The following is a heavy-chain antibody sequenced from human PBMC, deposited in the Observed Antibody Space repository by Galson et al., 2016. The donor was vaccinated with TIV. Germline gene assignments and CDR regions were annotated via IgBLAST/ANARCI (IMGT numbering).Heavy chain of an antibody. V-gene: IGHV1-46*01. D-gene: IGHD6-19*01. J-gene: IGHJ4*02. CDR2: INPSGGST. CDR3: ARVLEVAGTDY. Sequence: SVKVSCKASGYTFTSYYMHWVRQAPGQGFEWMGIINPSGGSTSYAQKFQGSVTMTRDTSTSTVYMELSSLRSEGTAVYYCARVLEVAGTDYWGQGTLVTVSS. CDR1: GYTFTSYY.